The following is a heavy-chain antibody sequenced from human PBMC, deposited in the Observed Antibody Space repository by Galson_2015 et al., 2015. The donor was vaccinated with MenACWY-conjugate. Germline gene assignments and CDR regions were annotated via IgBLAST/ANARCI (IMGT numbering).Heavy chain of an antibody. CDR3: AKALVRLYYYYGMDV. J-gene: IGHJ6*02. V-gene: IGHV3-23*01. Sequence: SLRLSCAASGFTFSSYAMSWVRQAPGEGLEWVSAISGSGGSTYYADSVKGRFTISRDNSKNTLYLQMNSLRAEDTAVYYCAKALVRLYYYYGMDVWGQGTTVTVSS. D-gene: IGHD3-16*01. CDR2: ISGSGGST. CDR1: GFTFSSYA.